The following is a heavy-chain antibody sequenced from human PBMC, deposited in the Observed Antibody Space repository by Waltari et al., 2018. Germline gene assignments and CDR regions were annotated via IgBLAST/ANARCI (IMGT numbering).Heavy chain of an antibody. CDR2: ISYDGSNK. J-gene: IGHJ4*02. Sequence: QVQLVESGGGVVQPGRSLRLYCAASGLPFSSYAMHWVRQAPGKGLEWVAVISYDGSNKYYADSVKGRFTISRDNSKNTLYLQMNSLRAEDTAVYYCARGLRTAYFDYWGQGTLVTVSS. D-gene: IGHD4-17*01. CDR3: ARGLRTAYFDY. CDR1: GLPFSSYA. V-gene: IGHV3-30-3*01.